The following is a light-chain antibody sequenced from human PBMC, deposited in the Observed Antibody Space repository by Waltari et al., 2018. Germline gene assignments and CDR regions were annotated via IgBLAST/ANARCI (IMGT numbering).Light chain of an antibody. CDR3: CSFAGRGFSVI. CDR1: SSDVGKYNL. V-gene: IGLV2-23*02. Sequence: QSALTQPASVSGSPGQSITIPCTGTSSDVGKYNLVPWYQQHPGEVPKLMIYEVTKRPSGVSDRFSCSKSGNTASLTISGLQAEDEADYFCCSFAGRGFSVIFGGGTKLTVL. CDR2: EVT. J-gene: IGLJ2*01.